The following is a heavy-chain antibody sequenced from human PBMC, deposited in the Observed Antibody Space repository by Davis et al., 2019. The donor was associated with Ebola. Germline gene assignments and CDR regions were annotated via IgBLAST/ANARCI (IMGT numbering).Heavy chain of an antibody. V-gene: IGHV3-74*01. CDR3: ARRQAAATRYYYYYGMDV. D-gene: IGHD2-15*01. CDR1: GFTFSSNW. CDR2: INIDGSST. J-gene: IGHJ6*02. Sequence: GESLKISCAASGFTFSSNWMHWVRQAPGKGLVWVSRINIDGSSTSYADSVKGRFTISRDNAKNTLYLQMNSLRAEDTAVYYCARRQAAATRYYYYYGMDVWGQGTTVTVSS.